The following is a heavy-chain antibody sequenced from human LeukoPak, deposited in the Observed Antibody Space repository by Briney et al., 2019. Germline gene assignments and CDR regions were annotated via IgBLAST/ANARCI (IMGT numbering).Heavy chain of an antibody. CDR1: GGSFSGYY. Sequence: SETLSLTCAVYGGSFSGYYWSWIRQPPGKGLEWIGEINHSGSTNYNPSLKSRVTMSVDTSKNQFSLKLSSVTAADTAVYYCARDGATVTTEPYFDYWGQGTLVTVSS. J-gene: IGHJ4*02. V-gene: IGHV4-34*01. CDR3: ARDGATVTTEPYFDY. D-gene: IGHD4-17*01. CDR2: INHSGST.